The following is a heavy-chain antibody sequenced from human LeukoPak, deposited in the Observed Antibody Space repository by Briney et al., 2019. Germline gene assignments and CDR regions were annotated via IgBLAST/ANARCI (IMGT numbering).Heavy chain of an antibody. V-gene: IGHV1-8*02. CDR3: ARGRGADFYYYYMDV. Sequence: ASVTVSRMASPYTFTGHYIHWARPPPGQGREGMGWKRPNSGTTGYAQNCQGRVTMTRDTSMSTAYMELTSLRSDDTAVYYCARGRGADFYYYYMDVWGKGTTVTISS. D-gene: IGHD1-26*01. J-gene: IGHJ6*03. CDR1: PYTFTGHY. CDR2: KRPNSGTT.